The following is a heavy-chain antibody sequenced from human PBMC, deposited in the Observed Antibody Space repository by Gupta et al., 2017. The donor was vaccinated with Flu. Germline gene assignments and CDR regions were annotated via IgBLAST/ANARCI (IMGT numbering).Heavy chain of an antibody. D-gene: IGHD5-12*01. V-gene: IGHV3-48*01. J-gene: IGHJ6*02. Sequence: EVQLVESGGGLVQPGGSLRLSCAASGFTFSSCSMNWVRQAPGKGLECVSYISGSSSSIYYADSVKGRFTISRDNVKNSLYLQMNSLRAEDTAVYHCVGYHNMDVWGQGTTVTVS. CDR3: VGYHNMDV. CDR2: ISGSSSSI. CDR1: GFTFSSCS.